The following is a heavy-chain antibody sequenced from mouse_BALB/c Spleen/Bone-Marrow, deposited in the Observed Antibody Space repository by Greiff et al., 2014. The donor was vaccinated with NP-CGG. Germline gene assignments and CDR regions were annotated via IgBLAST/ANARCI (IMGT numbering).Heavy chain of an antibody. Sequence: VQLQQSGTELMKPGASMKISCKATGYTFSSYWIEWVKQRPGHGLEWIGEILPGSGSTNYNEKFKGKATFTADTSSKTAYMQLSSLTSEDSAVYYCARTKYRSDRYFVYRDQRPSLTV. D-gene: IGHD2-14*01. CDR1: GYTFSSYW. J-gene: IGHJ2*02. CDR3: ARTKYRSDRYFVY. V-gene: IGHV1-9*01. CDR2: ILPGSGST.